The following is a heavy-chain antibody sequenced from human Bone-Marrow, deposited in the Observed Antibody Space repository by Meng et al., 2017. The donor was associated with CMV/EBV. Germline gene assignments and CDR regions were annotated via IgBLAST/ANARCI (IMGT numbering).Heavy chain of an antibody. V-gene: IGHV1-18*01. CDR3: ARDGTYCSSTSCSCRY. Sequence: ASVKVSCKASGYTFTSYGISWVRQAPGQGLEWMGWISAYNGNTNYAQKLQGRVTMTTDTSTSTAYMELRSLRSDDTAVYYCARDGTYCSSTSCSCRYWGQGTRVTVSS. J-gene: IGHJ4*02. CDR1: GYTFTSYG. CDR2: ISAYNGNT. D-gene: IGHD2-2*01.